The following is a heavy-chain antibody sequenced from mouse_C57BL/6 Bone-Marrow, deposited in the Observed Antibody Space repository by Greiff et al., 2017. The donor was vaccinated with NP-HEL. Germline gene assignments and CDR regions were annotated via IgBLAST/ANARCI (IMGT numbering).Heavy chain of an antibody. CDR3: TPIYYYGSY. V-gene: IGHV14-4*01. Sequence: EVQRVESGAELVRPGASVKLSCTASGFNIKDDYMHWVKQRPEQGLEWIGWIDPENGDTEYASKFQGKATITADTSSNTAYLQLSSLTSEDTAVYYCTPIYYYGSYWGQGTLVTVSA. CDR2: IDPENGDT. CDR1: GFNIKDDY. D-gene: IGHD1-1*01. J-gene: IGHJ3*01.